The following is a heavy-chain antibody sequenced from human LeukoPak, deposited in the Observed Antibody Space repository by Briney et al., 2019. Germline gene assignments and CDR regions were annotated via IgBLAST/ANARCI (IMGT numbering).Heavy chain of an antibody. CDR1: GYTFTGYY. J-gene: IGHJ4*02. V-gene: IGHV1-2*02. D-gene: IGHD3-16*02. CDR2: INPNSGGT. CDR3: ARDPSMITFGGVIASYLGTTTYFDY. Sequence: GASVKVSCKASGYTFTGYYMHWVRQAPGQGLEWMGWINPNSGGTNYAQKFQGRVTMTRDTSISTACMELSRLRSDDTAVYYCARDPSMITFGGVIASYLGTTTYFDYWGQGTLVTVSS.